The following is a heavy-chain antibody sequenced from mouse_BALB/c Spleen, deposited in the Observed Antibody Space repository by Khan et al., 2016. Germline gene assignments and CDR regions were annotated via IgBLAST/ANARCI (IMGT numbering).Heavy chain of an antibody. Sequence: VKLEVSGPGLVKPSQSLSLTCTVTGYSITSDYAWNWIRQFPGNKLEWMGYISYSGSTSYNPSLKSRISITRDTSKNQFFLQLNSVTTEDTATYYCARGGYFDVWGAGTTVTVSS. CDR2: ISYSGST. CDR1: GYSITSDYA. CDR3: ARGGYFDV. V-gene: IGHV3-2*02. J-gene: IGHJ1*01.